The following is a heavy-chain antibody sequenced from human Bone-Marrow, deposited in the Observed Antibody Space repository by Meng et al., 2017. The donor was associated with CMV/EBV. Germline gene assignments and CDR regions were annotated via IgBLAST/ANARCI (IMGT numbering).Heavy chain of an antibody. V-gene: IGHV3-23*01. J-gene: IGHJ4*02. CDR2: VSGSGDRT. D-gene: IGHD3-22*01. Sequence: FTFRNYAMGWVRQAPGKGLEWVSAVSGSGDRTFYSDSAKGRFTISRDSSKNTLYLQMNSLRAEDTAVYYCAKDGYFDSSGYAGYFDYWGQGTLVTVSS. CDR1: FTFRNYA. CDR3: AKDGYFDSSGYAGYFDY.